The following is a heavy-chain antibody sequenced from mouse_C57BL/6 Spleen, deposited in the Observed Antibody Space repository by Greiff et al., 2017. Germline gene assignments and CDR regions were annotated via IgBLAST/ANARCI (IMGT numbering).Heavy chain of an antibody. CDR2: IYPGNSDT. Sequence: EVQLQQSGTVLARPGASVKMSCKTSGYKFTSYWMHWVKQRPGQGQDWIGAIYPGNSDTNYKQKFKGKDKLTAVTSASTAYMELSSLTNEDSAVYYCTRSIYYDYDGWFAYWGQGTLVTVSA. CDR3: TRSIYYDYDGWFAY. V-gene: IGHV1-5*01. CDR1: GYKFTSYW. J-gene: IGHJ3*01. D-gene: IGHD2-4*01.